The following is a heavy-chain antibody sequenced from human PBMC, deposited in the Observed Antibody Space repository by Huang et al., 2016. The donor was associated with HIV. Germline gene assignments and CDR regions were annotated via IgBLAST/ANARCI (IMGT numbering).Heavy chain of an antibody. CDR3: AKDPSSPYGDSYFEQ. J-gene: IGHJ4*02. Sequence: EVQLLESGGGLVQPGGSLRLSCAASGFTFIACAMSWVRQAPGKGREWVSASRGSGHSTYYADSVKGRFTISRDNSKNTRYLQMNKLRVEDTAVYFCAKDPSSPYGDSYFEQWGQGTLVTVSP. CDR2: SRGSGHST. V-gene: IGHV3-23*01. CDR1: GFTFIACA. D-gene: IGHD4-17*01.